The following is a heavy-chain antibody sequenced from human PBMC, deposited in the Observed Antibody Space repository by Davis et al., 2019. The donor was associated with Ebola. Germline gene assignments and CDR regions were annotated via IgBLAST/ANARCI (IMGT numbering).Heavy chain of an antibody. CDR2: LWSDGRTK. J-gene: IGHJ6*02. CDR1: QFTLSNYG. Sequence: GESQKISCTTSQFTLSNYGMHWVRQAPGRGLEWVAVLWSDGRTKYYVDSVKGRFTISRDKSNNTLYLQMSSMRAEDTAVYYCAKDKSDTALVTGYYGMDVWGQGTTVTVSS. CDR3: AKDKSDTALVTGYYGMDV. D-gene: IGHD5-18*01. V-gene: IGHV3-33*03.